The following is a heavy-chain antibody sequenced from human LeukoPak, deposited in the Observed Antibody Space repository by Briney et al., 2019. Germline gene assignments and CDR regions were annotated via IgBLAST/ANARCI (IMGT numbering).Heavy chain of an antibody. CDR1: GGTFSSYA. Sequence: ASVKVSCKASGGTFSSYAISWVRQAPGQGLEWMGRIIPILGIANYAPKFQGRVTITADKSTSTAYMELSSLRSEDTAVYYCARDDYGDYGSALIDYWGQGTLVTVSS. CDR3: ARDDYGDYGSALIDY. D-gene: IGHD4-17*01. J-gene: IGHJ4*02. V-gene: IGHV1-69*04. CDR2: IIPILGIA.